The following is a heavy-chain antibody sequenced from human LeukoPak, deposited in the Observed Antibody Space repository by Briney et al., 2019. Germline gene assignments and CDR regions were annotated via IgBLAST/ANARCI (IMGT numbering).Heavy chain of an antibody. J-gene: IGHJ5*02. Sequence: TGGSLRLSCAASGFTFSSYWMHWVRQAPGKGLVWVSRINSDGSTTIYADSVKGRFTISRDNAKNTLHLQMNSLRAEDTAVYYCAKHRDSSGFNWFDPWGQGTLVTVSS. V-gene: IGHV3-74*01. CDR1: GFTFSSYW. D-gene: IGHD6-19*01. CDR3: AKHRDSSGFNWFDP. CDR2: INSDGSTT.